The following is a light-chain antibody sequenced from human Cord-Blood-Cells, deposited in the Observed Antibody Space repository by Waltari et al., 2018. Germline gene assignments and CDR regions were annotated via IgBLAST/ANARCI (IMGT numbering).Light chain of an antibody. V-gene: IGLV2-14*03. CDR3: SSYTSSSTYV. Sequence: QSALTQPASVSGSPGQSITISRTGTSSDDRGYNYVPWYQQHPGKAPNLMIYDVSNRPTGVSNRFSGSKSGNTASLTISGLQAEDEADYYCSSYTSSSTYVFGTGTKVTVL. CDR2: DVS. J-gene: IGLJ1*01. CDR1: SSDDRGYNY.